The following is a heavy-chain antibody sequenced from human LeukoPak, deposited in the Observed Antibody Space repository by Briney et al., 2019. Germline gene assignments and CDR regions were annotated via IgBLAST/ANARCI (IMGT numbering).Heavy chain of an antibody. CDR1: GFPFSSYA. V-gene: IGHV3-23*01. J-gene: IGHJ4*02. D-gene: IGHD2-2*01. CDR3: AKRYCSSSWTAAFDS. Sequence: GGSLRLSCAAYGFPFSSYAMAWVRQTPGRGLEWVSGISGSGDGTYYADSVKGRFTISRDNSKNTLYLQINSLRAEDTAVYYCAKRYCSSSWTAAFDSWGQGTLVTVSS. CDR2: ISGSGDGT.